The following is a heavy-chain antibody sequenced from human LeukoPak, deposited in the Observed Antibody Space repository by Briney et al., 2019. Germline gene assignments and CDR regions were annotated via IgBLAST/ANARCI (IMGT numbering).Heavy chain of an antibody. CDR1: GGSISSYY. V-gene: IGHV4-59*01. J-gene: IGHJ4*02. Sequence: SETLSLTCTVSGGSISSYYWSWIRQPPGKGLEWIGYIYYSGSTNYNPSLKSRVTISVDTSKNQFSLKLSSVTAADTAVYYCARVADHWGFDYWGQGTLVTVSS. CDR3: ARVADHWGFDY. CDR2: IYYSGST. D-gene: IGHD7-27*01.